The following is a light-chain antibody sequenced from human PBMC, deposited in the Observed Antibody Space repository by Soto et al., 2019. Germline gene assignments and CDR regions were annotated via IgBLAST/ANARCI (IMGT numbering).Light chain of an antibody. Sequence: DFVMTQSPDSLAVSLGETVTIKCKSSQSVLSSADKKNYLAWFQQKPGQPPKLLITWASIRQSGVPDRISGSGSGTDFTLTISGLQAEDVAVYYCQQTYGAPLTFGGGTRVEIK. CDR2: WAS. CDR1: QSVLSSADKKNY. V-gene: IGKV4-1*01. CDR3: QQTYGAPLT. J-gene: IGKJ4*01.